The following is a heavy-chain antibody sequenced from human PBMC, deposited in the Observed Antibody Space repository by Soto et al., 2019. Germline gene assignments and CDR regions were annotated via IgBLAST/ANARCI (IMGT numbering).Heavy chain of an antibody. CDR1: GFTFSSYW. CDR3: ATHPYSSGWYC. D-gene: IGHD6-13*01. Sequence: EVQLVESGGGLVQPGGSLRLSCAASGFTFSSYWMTWVRQAPGKGLEWVANIKQGGCEKYYVDSVKGRFTTSRHNANNSLYLQMNSLRAEVTAVYCCATHPYSSGWYCWGQGTLVTVSS. CDR2: IKQGGCEK. V-gene: IGHV3-7*02. J-gene: IGHJ4*02.